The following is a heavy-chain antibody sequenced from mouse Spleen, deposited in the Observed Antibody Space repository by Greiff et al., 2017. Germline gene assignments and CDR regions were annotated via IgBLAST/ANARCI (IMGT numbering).Heavy chain of an antibody. V-gene: IGHV3-6*01. CDR2: ISYDGSN. CDR1: GYSITSGYY. D-gene: IGHD1-1*01. CDR3: AVGYYYGSSYPAY. Sequence: EVQRVESGPGLVKPSQSLSLTCSVTGYSITSGYYWNWIRQFPGNKLEWMGYISYDGSNNYNPSLKNRISITRDTSKNQFFLKLNFVTTEDTATYYCAVGYYYGSSYPAYWGQGTLVTVSA. J-gene: IGHJ3*01.